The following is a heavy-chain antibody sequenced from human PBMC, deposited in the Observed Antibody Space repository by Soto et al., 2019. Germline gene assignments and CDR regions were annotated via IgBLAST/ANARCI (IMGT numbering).Heavy chain of an antibody. D-gene: IGHD6-6*01. CDR1: GFTFGDYA. J-gene: IGHJ1*01. CDR2: IKSKTDGGTT. CDR3: TTPQEYSSSFQH. Sequence: GGSLRLSCTASGFTFGDYAMSWFRQAPGKGLEWVGRIKSKTDGGTTDYAAPVKGRFTISRDDSKNTLYLQMNSLKTEDTAVYYCTTPQEYSSSFQHWGQGTLVTVSS. V-gene: IGHV3-15*01.